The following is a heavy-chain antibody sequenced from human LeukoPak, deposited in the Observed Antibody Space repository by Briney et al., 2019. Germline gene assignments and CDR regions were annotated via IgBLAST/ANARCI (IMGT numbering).Heavy chain of an antibody. D-gene: IGHD2-2*01. CDR2: ISGNSGST. J-gene: IGHJ4*02. CDR3: AKDIVVVPAPMDCFDY. V-gene: IGHV3-23*01. Sequence: GGPLRLSCAASGFTFSSYAMSWVRQAPGKGLEWVSAISGNSGSTYSADSVKGRFTISRDNSKNTLYLQMNSLRADDTAVYYCAKDIVVVPAPMDCFDYRGQGTLVTVSS. CDR1: GFTFSSYA.